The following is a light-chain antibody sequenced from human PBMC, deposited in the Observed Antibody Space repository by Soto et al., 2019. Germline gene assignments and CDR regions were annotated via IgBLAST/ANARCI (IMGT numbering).Light chain of an antibody. J-gene: IGLJ1*01. V-gene: IGLV2-11*01. CDR2: DVS. CDR3: CSYAGTTHV. Sequence: QSALTQPPSVSGSPGQSVTISCTGTSSDIGGYNYVSWYQQLPGKAPKLMIYDVSKRPSGVPDRFSGSNSGNTASLTISGLQAEDEAAYYCCSYAGTTHVFGTGTKLTVL. CDR1: SSDIGGYNY.